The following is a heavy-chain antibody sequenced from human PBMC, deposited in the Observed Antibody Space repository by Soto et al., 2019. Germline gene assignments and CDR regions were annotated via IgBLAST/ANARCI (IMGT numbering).Heavy chain of an antibody. D-gene: IGHD2-21*02. CDR2: IIPIFGTA. CDR1: GGTFSSYA. V-gene: IGHV1-69*06. J-gene: IGHJ6*02. Sequence: QVQLVQSGAEVKKPGSSVKVSCKASGGTFSSYAISWVRQAPGQGLEWMGGIIPIFGTANYAQKFQGRVTITADKSTSTAYMELSSLRSEDTAVYYCASEGVVVVTAIRYYGMDVWGQGTTVTVSS. CDR3: ASEGVVVVTAIRYYGMDV.